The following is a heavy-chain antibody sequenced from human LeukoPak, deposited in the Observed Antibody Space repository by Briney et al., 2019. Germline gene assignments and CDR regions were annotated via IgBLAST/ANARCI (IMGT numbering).Heavy chain of an antibody. Sequence: PGGSLRLSCAASGFTFSSYGMSWVRQAPGKGLEWVSAISGSGGSTYYADSVKGRFSISRDNSKNTLYLQMNSLSAEDTAVYYCAKGSGSSGRGIDYWGQGTLVTVSS. CDR2: ISGSGGST. J-gene: IGHJ4*02. V-gene: IGHV3-23*01. CDR1: GFTFSSYG. CDR3: AKGSGSSGRGIDY. D-gene: IGHD1-26*01.